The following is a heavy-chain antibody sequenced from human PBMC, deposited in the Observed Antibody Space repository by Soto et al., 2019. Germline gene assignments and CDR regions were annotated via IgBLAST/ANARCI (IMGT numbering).Heavy chain of an antibody. D-gene: IGHD2-15*01. V-gene: IGHV3-9*01. CDR3: AKDSHCSGANCYSNFDY. Sequence: EVQLVESGGGLVQPGRSLRLSCAASGFTFGDYAMHWVRQAPGKGLERVSGISWNSGSVGYGDSVKGRFTISRDNAKNSLYLQMNSLRAEDTALYYCAKDSHCSGANCYSNFDYWGQGTLVTVSS. CDR1: GFTFGDYA. CDR2: ISWNSGSV. J-gene: IGHJ4*02.